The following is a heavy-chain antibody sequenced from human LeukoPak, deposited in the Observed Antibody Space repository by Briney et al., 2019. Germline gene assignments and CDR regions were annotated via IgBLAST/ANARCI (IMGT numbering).Heavy chain of an antibody. CDR2: ISAYNGNT. Sequence: ASVKVSCKASGYTFTSYGISWVRQAPGQGLEWMGWISAYNGNTNYAQKLQGRVTMTTDTSTSTAYMELRSLRSDDTAVYYCARDSGHYDFWSGLYIPGGFDYWGQGTLVTVSS. CDR1: GYTFTSYG. D-gene: IGHD3-3*01. J-gene: IGHJ4*02. CDR3: ARDSGHYDFWSGLYIPGGFDY. V-gene: IGHV1-18*01.